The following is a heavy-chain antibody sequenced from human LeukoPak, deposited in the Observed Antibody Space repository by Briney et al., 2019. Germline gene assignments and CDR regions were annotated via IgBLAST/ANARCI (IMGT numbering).Heavy chain of an antibody. Sequence: KTGWSLRLSCAASGFTFSDYYMSWIRQAQGKGLEWVSYISSSSSYTNYADSVKGRFTISRDNAKNSLYLQMNSLRAEDTAVYYCARLWGAAAMGPFDYWGQGTLVTVSS. CDR1: GFTFSDYY. CDR3: ARLWGAAAMGPFDY. CDR2: ISSSSSYT. D-gene: IGHD5-18*01. J-gene: IGHJ4*02. V-gene: IGHV3-11*03.